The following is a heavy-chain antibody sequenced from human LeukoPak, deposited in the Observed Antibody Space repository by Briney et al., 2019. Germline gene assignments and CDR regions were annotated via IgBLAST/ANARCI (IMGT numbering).Heavy chain of an antibody. D-gene: IGHD3-10*02. Sequence: GGSLRLSCEASGFTFSSYTMNWVRQAPGKGLEWVSYISSSGSTIYYADSVKGRFTISRDNAKNSLYLQMNSLRAEDTAVYYCAELGITMIGGVWGKGTTVTISS. CDR2: ISSSGSTI. J-gene: IGHJ6*04. V-gene: IGHV3-48*04. CDR1: GFTFSSYT. CDR3: AELGITMIGGV.